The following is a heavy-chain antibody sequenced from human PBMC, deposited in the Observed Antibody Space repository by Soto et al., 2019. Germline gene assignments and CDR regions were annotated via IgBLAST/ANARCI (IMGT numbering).Heavy chain of an antibody. CDR2: MFYGGST. D-gene: IGHD1-26*01. CDR3: ATTGMGVTLYYYYHGMDV. J-gene: IGHJ6*02. V-gene: IGHV3-66*01. CDR1: GFTVSTHY. Sequence: EVQLVESGGGLVQPGGSLRLSCAASGFTVSTHYITWVRQAPGKGLEWVSVMFYGGSTYYADSVKGRFTISRDDSKNTLYLQMNSLRAEDTAVYYCATTGMGVTLYYYYHGMDVWGQGTTVTVSS.